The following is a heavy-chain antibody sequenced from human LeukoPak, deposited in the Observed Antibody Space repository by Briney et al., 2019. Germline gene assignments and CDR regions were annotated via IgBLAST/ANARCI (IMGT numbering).Heavy chain of an antibody. CDR1: GCTFSSYA. D-gene: IGHD3-3*01. V-gene: IGHV1-69*05. Sequence: ASVKVSCKASGCTFSSYAISWVRQAPGQGLEWMGGIIPIFGTANYAQKFQGRVTITTDESTSTAYMELSSLRSEDTAVYYCARERISIFGVAPDAFDIWGQGTMVTVSS. CDR2: IIPIFGTA. CDR3: ARERISIFGVAPDAFDI. J-gene: IGHJ3*02.